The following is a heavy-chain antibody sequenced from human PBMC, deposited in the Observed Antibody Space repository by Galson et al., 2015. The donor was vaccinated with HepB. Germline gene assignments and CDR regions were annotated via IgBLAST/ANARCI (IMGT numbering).Heavy chain of an antibody. CDR1: GYTFTGYY. Sequence: SVKVSCKASGYTFTGYYIHWVRQAPGQGLECVGRINPKSGVTEYAPKFQGRVTMTRDTSISTAYMDLSNVRSDDTAVYYCATGIEGPDCSVTTCFSVWGQGTLVTVSS. D-gene: IGHD2-2*01. J-gene: IGHJ4*02. CDR3: ATGIEGPDCSVTTCFSV. V-gene: IGHV1-2*06. CDR2: INPKSGVT.